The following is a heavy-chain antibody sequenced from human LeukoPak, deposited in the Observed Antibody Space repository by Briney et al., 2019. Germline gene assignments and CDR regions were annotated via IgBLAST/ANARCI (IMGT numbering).Heavy chain of an antibody. CDR3: ARFDWFDAFDI. CDR1: GYTFTSYA. V-gene: IGHV1-18*01. Sequence: GASVKVSCKAAGYTFTSYAMNWVRQAPGQGLEWMGWISAYNGNTNYAQKLQGRVTMTTDTSTSTAYMELRSLRSDDTAVYYCARFDWFDAFDIWGQGTMVTVSS. CDR2: ISAYNGNT. J-gene: IGHJ3*02. D-gene: IGHD3-9*01.